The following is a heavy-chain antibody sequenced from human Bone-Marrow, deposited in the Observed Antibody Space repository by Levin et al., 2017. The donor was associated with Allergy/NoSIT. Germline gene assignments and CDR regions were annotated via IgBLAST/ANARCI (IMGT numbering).Heavy chain of an antibody. D-gene: IGHD1-26*01. J-gene: IGHJ4*02. CDR3: ARGLVASGGYYPGSPERRYNDY. CDR1: GYTFTSYD. V-gene: IGHV1-8*01. Sequence: ASVKVSCKASGYTFTSYDINWVRQATGQGLEWMGWMNPNSGNTGYAQKFQGRVTMTRNTSISTAYMELSSLRSEDTAVYYCARGLVASGGYYPGSPERRYNDYWGQGTLVTVSS. CDR2: MNPNSGNT.